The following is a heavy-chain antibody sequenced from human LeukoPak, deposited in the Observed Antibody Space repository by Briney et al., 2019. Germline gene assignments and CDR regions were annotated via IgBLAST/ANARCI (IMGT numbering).Heavy chain of an antibody. Sequence: ASVKVSCKASGYTFTSYGISWVRQAPGQGLEWMGWISVYNGKTNYAKKLQGRVTMTTDTSTSTAYMELRSLRSDVTAVYYCARSFPRYDYVWGSYPSYFDYWGQGTLVTVSS. CDR3: ARSFPRYDYVWGSYPSYFDY. V-gene: IGHV1-18*01. D-gene: IGHD3-16*02. CDR1: GYTFTSYG. CDR2: ISVYNGKT. J-gene: IGHJ4*02.